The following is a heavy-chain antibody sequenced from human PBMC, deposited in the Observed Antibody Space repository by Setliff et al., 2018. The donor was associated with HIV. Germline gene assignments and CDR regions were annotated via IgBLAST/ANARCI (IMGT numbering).Heavy chain of an antibody. Sequence: PGESLKISCKGSGYSFSSYWIGWVRQMPGKGLEFMGLLYPADSNIRYSPSFQGQVTISADKSISTAYLQWSSLKASDTAMYYCARLYAPVYDYVPSFDYWGQGTLVTVSS. CDR3: ARLYAPVYDYVPSFDY. CDR2: LYPADSNI. CDR1: GYSFSSYW. D-gene: IGHD3-16*01. V-gene: IGHV5-51*01. J-gene: IGHJ4*02.